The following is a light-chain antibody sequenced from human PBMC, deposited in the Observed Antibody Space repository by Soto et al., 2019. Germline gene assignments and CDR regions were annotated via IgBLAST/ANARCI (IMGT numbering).Light chain of an antibody. CDR2: STD. Sequence: QNVVTQEPSFSVSPGRTVTLTCGLSSGSVSTSYFPSWYQQTPGQAPRTLIFSTDTRSSGVPDRFSGSILGKKAALTITGAQADDESDYYCVLYMGSGIWVFGGGTKLTVL. J-gene: IGLJ3*02. CDR3: VLYMGSGIWV. CDR1: SGSVSTSYF. V-gene: IGLV8-61*01.